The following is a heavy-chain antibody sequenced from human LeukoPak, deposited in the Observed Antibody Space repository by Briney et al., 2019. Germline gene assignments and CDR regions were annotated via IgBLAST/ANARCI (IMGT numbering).Heavy chain of an antibody. Sequence: SVKVSCKASGGTFSSYAISWVRQAPGQGLEWMGGIIPIFGTANYAQKFQGRVTITADKSTSTAYMELSSLRSEDTAVYYCARLPLRTYYYDSSGYAFDIWGQGTMVTVSS. D-gene: IGHD3-22*01. CDR1: GGTFSSYA. V-gene: IGHV1-69*06. CDR3: ARLPLRTYYYDSSGYAFDI. J-gene: IGHJ3*02. CDR2: IIPIFGTA.